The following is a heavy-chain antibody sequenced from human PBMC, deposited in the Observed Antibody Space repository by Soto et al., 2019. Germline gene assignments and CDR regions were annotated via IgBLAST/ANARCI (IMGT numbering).Heavy chain of an antibody. D-gene: IGHD3-3*01. V-gene: IGHV4-30-2*01. J-gene: IGHJ4*02. Sequence: PPGKGLEWIGYIYHSGSTYYNPSLKSRVTISVDRYKNQFSLKLSSVTAADTAVYYCARGREVLRFLKWQLDFDYWGQGTLVSVSS. CDR3: ARGREVLRFLKWQLDFDY. CDR2: IYHSGST.